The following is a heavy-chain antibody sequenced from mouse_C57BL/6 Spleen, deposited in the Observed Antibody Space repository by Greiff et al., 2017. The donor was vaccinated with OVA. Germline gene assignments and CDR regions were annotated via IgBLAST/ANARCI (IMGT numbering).Heavy chain of an antibody. V-gene: IGHV5-17*01. J-gene: IGHJ4*01. D-gene: IGHD2-1*01. Sequence: EVHLVESGGGLVKPGGSLKLSCAASGFTFSDYGMHWVRQAPEKGLEWVAYISSGSSTIYYADTVKGRFTISRDNAKNTLFLQMTSLRSEDTAMYYCAKNGNSNYYAMDYWGQGTSVTVSS. CDR1: GFTFSDYG. CDR3: AKNGNSNYYAMDY. CDR2: ISSGSSTI.